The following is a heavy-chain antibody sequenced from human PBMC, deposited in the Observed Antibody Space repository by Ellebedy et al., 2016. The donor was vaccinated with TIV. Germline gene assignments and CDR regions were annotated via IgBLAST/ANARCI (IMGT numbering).Heavy chain of an antibody. Sequence: GESLKISXAASGFTFSSYSINWVRQAPGKGLEWVSSISGLSSYIYYADSVRGRFTISRDNAKASLYLQMNSLRTEDTAVYYCARDLLRAYGMDVWGQGTTVTVSS. J-gene: IGHJ6*02. CDR1: GFTFSSYS. CDR3: ARDLLRAYGMDV. V-gene: IGHV3-21*01. CDR2: ISGLSSYI.